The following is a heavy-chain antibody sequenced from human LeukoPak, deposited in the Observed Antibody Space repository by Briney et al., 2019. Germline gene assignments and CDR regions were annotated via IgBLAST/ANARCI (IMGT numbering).Heavy chain of an antibody. CDR3: ARLRFGELRPLYYFDY. J-gene: IGHJ4*02. V-gene: IGHV3-11*03. CDR2: ISSSSSYT. CDR1: GFTFSDYY. D-gene: IGHD3-10*01. Sequence: GGSLRLSCAASGFTFSDYYMSWIRQAPGSGLEWLSYISSSSSYTVYADSVKGRFTISRDNAKNSLYLQLNSLRAEDTAVYYCARLRFGELRPLYYFDYWGQGTLVTVSS.